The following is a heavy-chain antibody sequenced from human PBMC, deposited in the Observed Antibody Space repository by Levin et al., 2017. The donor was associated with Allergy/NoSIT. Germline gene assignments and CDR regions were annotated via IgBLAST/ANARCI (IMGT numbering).Heavy chain of an antibody. J-gene: IGHJ3*01. CDR2: VRSQAFGGAT. Sequence: HSGGSLRLSCTGSGFNFGDYAMTWVRQAPGGGLEWVGGVRSQAFGGATRYAAFVKGRFSVSRDDSKSVVYLQLNSLRTEDTAIYFCTRTQYSLPSALGTHDFWGQGTMVSVSS. CDR3: TRTQYSLPSALGTHDF. V-gene: IGHV3-49*04. CDR1: GFNFGDYA. D-gene: IGHD3-16*01.